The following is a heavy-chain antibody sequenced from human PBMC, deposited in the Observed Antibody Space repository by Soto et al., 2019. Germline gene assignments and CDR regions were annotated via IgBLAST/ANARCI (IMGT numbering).Heavy chain of an antibody. Sequence: PGGSLRLSCAASGFTFSSYGMHWVRQAPGKGLEWVAVISYDGSNKYYADSVKGRFTISRDNSKNTLYLQMNSLRAEDTAVYYCAKQTGYSPGWYSVLDYYFDYWRQGPLVTVSS. D-gene: IGHD6-19*01. CDR3: AKQTGYSPGWYSVLDYYFDY. CDR2: ISYDGSNK. J-gene: IGHJ4*02. V-gene: IGHV3-30*18. CDR1: GFTFSSYG.